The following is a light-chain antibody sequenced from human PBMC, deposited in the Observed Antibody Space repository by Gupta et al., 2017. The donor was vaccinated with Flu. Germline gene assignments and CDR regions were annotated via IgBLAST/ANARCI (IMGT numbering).Light chain of an antibody. CDR2: EDN. CDR1: SGSIASNY. V-gene: IGLV6-57*01. Sequence: NFMLTQPHSVSESPGTTVTISCTRSSGSIASNYVQWYQQRPGRSPTTVIYEDNQRPSGVPARFSGSIDSSSTSAPLTIAGLKTEDEDDYYCQAYDSSNRVFGGGTKLTVL. CDR3: QAYDSSNRV. J-gene: IGLJ3*02.